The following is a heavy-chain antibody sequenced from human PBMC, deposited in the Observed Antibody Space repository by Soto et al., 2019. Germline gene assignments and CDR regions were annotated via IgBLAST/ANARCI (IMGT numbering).Heavy chain of an antibody. J-gene: IGHJ4*02. CDR1: GFTFSSYG. V-gene: IGHV3-33*08. CDR2: IWYDGSNK. Sequence: QVQLVESGGGVVQPGRSLRLSCAASGFTFSSYGMHWVRQAPGKGLEWVAVIWYDGSNKYYADSVKGRFTISRDSSKNTLYLQMNSLRAEDTAVYFCATDCSGGSCLDYWGQGTLVTVSS. CDR3: ATDCSGGSCLDY. D-gene: IGHD2-15*01.